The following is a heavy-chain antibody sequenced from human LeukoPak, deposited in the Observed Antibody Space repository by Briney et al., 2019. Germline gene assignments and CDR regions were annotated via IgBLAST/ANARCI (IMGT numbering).Heavy chain of an antibody. Sequence: SETLSLTCTVSGGSISSYYWSWIRQPPGKGLEWLGYIYYSGSTNYNPSLKSRVTISVDTSKNQFSLKLSSVTAADTAVYYCAREKVVPPFYYYYMDVWGKGTTVTVSS. J-gene: IGHJ6*03. CDR1: GGSISSYY. V-gene: IGHV4-59*01. CDR2: IYYSGST. D-gene: IGHD2-2*01. CDR3: AREKVVPPFYYYYMDV.